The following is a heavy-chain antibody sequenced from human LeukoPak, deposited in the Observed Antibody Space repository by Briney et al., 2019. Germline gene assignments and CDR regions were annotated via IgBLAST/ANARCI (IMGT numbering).Heavy chain of an antibody. CDR1: GGSFSGYY. D-gene: IGHD3-3*01. CDR3: ARGLDFWSGYHFDY. CDR2: INHSGST. Sequence: SETPSLTCAVYGGSFSGYYWSWIRQPPGKGLEWIGEINHSGSTNYNPSLKSRVTISVDTSKNQFSLKLSSVPAADTAVYYCARGLDFWSGYHFDYWGQGTLVTVSS. J-gene: IGHJ4*02. V-gene: IGHV4-34*01.